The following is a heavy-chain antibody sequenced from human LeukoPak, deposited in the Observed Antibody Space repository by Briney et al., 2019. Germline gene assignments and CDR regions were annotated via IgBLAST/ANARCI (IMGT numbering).Heavy chain of an antibody. Sequence: SETLSLTCTVSGGSIGSSSYYWAWIRQPPGEGPEWIGNIFYDASAYYNASLKSRVTMSLDTSKNQFSLKLTSVTAADTAIYYCARGDRSSSHPFKIWGQGKSSPSLQ. J-gene: IGHJ3*02. CDR1: GGSIGSSSYY. D-gene: IGHD6-6*01. V-gene: IGHV4-39*01. CDR2: IFYDASA. CDR3: ARGDRSSSHPFKI.